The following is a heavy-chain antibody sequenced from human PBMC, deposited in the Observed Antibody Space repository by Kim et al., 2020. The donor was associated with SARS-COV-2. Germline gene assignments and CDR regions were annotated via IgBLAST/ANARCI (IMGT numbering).Heavy chain of an antibody. V-gene: IGHV4-61*01. Sequence: SETLSLTCNVSGDSVLSDYHYWTWLRQSPGKELEWIGYVYKTGAADYNPSLKSRVTIFLDSTTNQFSLRLTSVTAADTAVYFCAKDHGYRVAFDVWGQGAMVTVSS. CDR2: VYKTGAA. CDR3: AKDHGYRVAFDV. J-gene: IGHJ3*01. D-gene: IGHD5-12*01. CDR1: GDSVLSDYHY.